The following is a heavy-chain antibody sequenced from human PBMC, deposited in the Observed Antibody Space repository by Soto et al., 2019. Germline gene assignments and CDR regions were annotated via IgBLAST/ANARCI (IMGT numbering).Heavy chain of an antibody. V-gene: IGHV4-59*01. D-gene: IGHD1-26*01. CDR1: GGSISSYY. Sequence: SETLSLTCTVSGGSISSYYWSWIRQPPGKGLEWIGYIYYSGSTNYNPSLKSRVTISVDTSKNQFSLKLSSVTAADTAVYYCARVEGATTIVWFDPWGQGTLVTVYS. CDR2: IYYSGST. CDR3: ARVEGATTIVWFDP. J-gene: IGHJ5*02.